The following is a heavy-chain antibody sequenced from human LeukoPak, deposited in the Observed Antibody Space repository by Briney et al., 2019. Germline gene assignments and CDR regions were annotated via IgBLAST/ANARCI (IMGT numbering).Heavy chain of an antibody. V-gene: IGHV4-59*01. CDR1: GGSISHYY. CDR3: ARVGSGELPEYFQH. CDR2: IYYSGNT. Sequence: PSETLSLTCTVSGGSISHYYWSWIRQPPGKGLEWIGYIYYSGNTNYSPSLRSRVTISVDTSKNQFSLNLKSVTAADTAVYYCARVGSGELPEYFQHWGQGALVTVSS. D-gene: IGHD3-10*01. J-gene: IGHJ1*01.